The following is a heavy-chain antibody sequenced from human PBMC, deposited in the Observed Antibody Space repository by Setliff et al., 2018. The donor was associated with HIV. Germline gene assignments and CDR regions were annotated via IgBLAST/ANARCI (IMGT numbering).Heavy chain of an antibody. CDR2: VYNSGTT. V-gene: IGHV4-59*12. CDR1: GESFSGYY. D-gene: IGHD1-26*01. Sequence: PSETLSLTCAVYGESFSGYYWNWIRQPPGKAPEWIGYVYNSGTTKYNPSLKSRVTISLDTSKNQFSLRLTSLTAADTAIYYCARSTVGAGASFPWGRGILVTVSS. CDR3: ARSTVGAGASFP. J-gene: IGHJ5*02.